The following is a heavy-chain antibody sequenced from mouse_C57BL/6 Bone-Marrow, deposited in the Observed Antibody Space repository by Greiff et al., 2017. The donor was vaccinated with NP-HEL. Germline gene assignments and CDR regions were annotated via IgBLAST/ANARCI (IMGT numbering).Heavy chain of an antibody. Sequence: VQLQQSGPVLVKPGASVKMSCKASGYTFTDYYMNWVKQSHGKSLEWIGVINPYNGGTSYNQKFKGKATLTVDKSSSTAYMELNSLTSEDSAVYYCARERDCFAYWGQGTLVTVSA. CDR3: ARERDCFAY. CDR2: INPYNGGT. V-gene: IGHV1-19*01. J-gene: IGHJ3*01. CDR1: GYTFTDYY.